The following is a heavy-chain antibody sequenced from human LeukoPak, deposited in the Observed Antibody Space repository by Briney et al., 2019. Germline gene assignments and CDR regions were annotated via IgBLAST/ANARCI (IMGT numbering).Heavy chain of an antibody. V-gene: IGHV4-4*09. CDR2: IYSGVPT. CDR1: GAPISRFY. D-gene: IGHD6-19*01. CDR3: VQSTGWPGFDY. Sequence: PSETLSLICTASGAPISRFYWSWVRQPPGKGLEWIGNIYSGVPTFFNPSLHSRVTLSVDTSKTQFSLQLASVTAADTAIYYCVQSTGWPGFDYWGQGILVSVSS. J-gene: IGHJ4*02.